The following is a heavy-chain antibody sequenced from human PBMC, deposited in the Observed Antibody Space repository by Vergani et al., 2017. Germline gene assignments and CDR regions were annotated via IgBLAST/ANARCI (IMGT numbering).Heavy chain of an antibody. CDR3: AGFPYYYDSSGYSLDY. J-gene: IGHJ4*02. Sequence: QVQLQESGPGLVKPSETLSLTCTVSGGSISSHYWSWIRQPPGKGLEWIGYIYYSGSTNYNPSLKSRVTISVDTYKNPFSLKLSSVTAADTAVYYCAGFPYYYDSSGYSLDYWGQGTLVTVSS. CDR1: GGSISSHY. D-gene: IGHD3-22*01. V-gene: IGHV4-59*11. CDR2: IYYSGST.